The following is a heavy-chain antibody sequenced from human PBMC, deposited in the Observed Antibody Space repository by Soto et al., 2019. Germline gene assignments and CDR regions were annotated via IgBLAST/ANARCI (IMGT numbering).Heavy chain of an antibody. D-gene: IGHD3-22*01. Sequence: SETLSLTCTVSGGSISSGDYYWSWIRQPPGKGLEWIGYIYYSGSTYYNPSLKSRVTISVDTSKNQFSLKLGSVTAADTAVYYCARASDYYDSSGPTPYYYYYGMDVWGQGTTVTVSS. V-gene: IGHV4-30-4*01. J-gene: IGHJ6*02. CDR3: ARASDYYDSSGPTPYYYYYGMDV. CDR1: GGSISSGDYY. CDR2: IYYSGST.